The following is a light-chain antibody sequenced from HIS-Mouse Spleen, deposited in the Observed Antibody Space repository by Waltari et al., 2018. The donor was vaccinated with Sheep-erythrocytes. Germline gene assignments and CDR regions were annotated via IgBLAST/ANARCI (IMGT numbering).Light chain of an antibody. Sequence: DIQMTQSPSSLSASVVDRVTITCQASQDISNYLNWYQQKTGKAPKLLIYDASNLETEVPSRFSGSGSGTDFTFTISSLQPEDIATYYCQQYDNLPLTFGGGTKVEIK. CDR3: QQYDNLPLT. J-gene: IGKJ4*01. CDR1: QDISNY. CDR2: DAS. V-gene: IGKV1-33*01.